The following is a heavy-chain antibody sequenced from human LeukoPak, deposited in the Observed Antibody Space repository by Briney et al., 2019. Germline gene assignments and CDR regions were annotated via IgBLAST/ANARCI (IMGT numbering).Heavy chain of an antibody. D-gene: IGHD3-22*01. Sequence: ASVKVSCKASGYTFSSYDINWVRQATGQGLGWMGWMIPNSGNTGNAQKFQSRVTMTRNTSISTAYMELSSLRSEDTAVYYCARVPARHQQPYYYDSSGSVYYFDYWGQGTLVTVSS. CDR2: MIPNSGNT. J-gene: IGHJ4*02. CDR1: GYTFSSYD. CDR3: ARVPARHQQPYYYDSSGSVYYFDY. V-gene: IGHV1-8*01.